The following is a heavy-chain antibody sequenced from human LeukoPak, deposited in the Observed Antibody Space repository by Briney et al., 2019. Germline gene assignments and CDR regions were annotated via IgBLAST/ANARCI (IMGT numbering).Heavy chain of an antibody. D-gene: IGHD4-23*01. Sequence: GGSLRLSCAASGFTFTGFFMSWLRQAPGKGLEWVANINRDGTETYYVGSVKGRFTISIDNAKNSVFLQMDSLRTEDTAIYYCARSRWPEDLWGRGTLVTVSS. CDR2: INRDGTET. CDR3: ARSRWPEDL. J-gene: IGHJ5*02. V-gene: IGHV3-7*01. CDR1: GFTFTGFF.